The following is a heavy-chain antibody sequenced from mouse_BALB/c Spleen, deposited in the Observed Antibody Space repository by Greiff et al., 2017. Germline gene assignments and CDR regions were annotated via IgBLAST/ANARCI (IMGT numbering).Heavy chain of an antibody. Sequence: VQLKESGPELEKPGASVKISCKASGYSFTGYNMNWVKQSNGKSLEWIGNIDPYYGGTSYNQKFKGKATLTVDKSSSTAYMQLKSLTSEDSAVYYCTIYGNYGGYAMDYWGQGTSVTVSS. CDR2: IDPYYGGT. D-gene: IGHD2-1*01. CDR1: GYSFTGYN. J-gene: IGHJ4*01. V-gene: IGHV1-39*01. CDR3: TIYGNYGGYAMDY.